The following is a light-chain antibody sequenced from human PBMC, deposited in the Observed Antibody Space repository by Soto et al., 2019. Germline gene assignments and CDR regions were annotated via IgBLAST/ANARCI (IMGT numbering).Light chain of an antibody. V-gene: IGKV3-20*01. CDR3: QQYGSSPGT. CDR2: GAS. CDR1: QSVSSDY. J-gene: IGKJ1*01. Sequence: EIVLTQSPGTLSLSQGERATLSCRASQSVSSDYLAWFQQKPGQAPRLLIFGASNRDTGIPDRFSGSGSGTDFTLTISRLEPEDFAMYYCQQYGSSPGTFGQGTKVDIK.